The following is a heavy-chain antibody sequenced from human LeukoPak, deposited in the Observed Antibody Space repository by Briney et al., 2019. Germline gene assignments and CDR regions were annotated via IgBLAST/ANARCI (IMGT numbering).Heavy chain of an antibody. V-gene: IGHV3-30-3*01. J-gene: IGHJ4*02. CDR2: ISYDGSNK. CDR3: ARGRPGVGSWSDY. Sequence: PGRSLRLSCAASGFTFSSYAMHRVRQAPGKGLEWVAVISYDGSNKYYADSVKGRFTISRDNSKNTLYLQMNSLRAEDTAVYYCARGRPGVGSWSDYWGQGTLVTVSS. CDR1: GFTFSSYA. D-gene: IGHD2-15*01.